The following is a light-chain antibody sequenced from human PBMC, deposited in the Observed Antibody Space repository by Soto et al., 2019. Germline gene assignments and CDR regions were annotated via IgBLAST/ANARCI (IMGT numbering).Light chain of an antibody. CDR2: SSS. J-gene: IGKJ2*01. Sequence: DIQMTQSPSSLSASVGDRVSITCRASQSMVSYLNWYQQIPGKAPKLLIYSSSTLQSGVPSRFSGRVSGTDFSLTISSLQPADLATYYGQQSYSAPYTFGQGTNLEIK. V-gene: IGKV1-39*01. CDR3: QQSYSAPYT. CDR1: QSMVSY.